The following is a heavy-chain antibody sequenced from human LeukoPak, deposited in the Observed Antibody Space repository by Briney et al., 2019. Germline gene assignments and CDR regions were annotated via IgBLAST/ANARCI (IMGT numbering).Heavy chain of an antibody. D-gene: IGHD5-12*01. J-gene: IGHJ4*02. CDR1: GFTFSSYE. CDR3: ARVQKSRKSVASAVDC. Sequence: GGSLRLSCAASGFTFSSYEMNWVRQAPGKGLEWVSYISSSGSTIYYADSVKGRFTTSRDNAKNSLYLQMNSLRAEDTAVYYCARVQKSRKSVASAVDCWGQGTVVIVSS. V-gene: IGHV3-48*03. CDR2: ISSSGSTI.